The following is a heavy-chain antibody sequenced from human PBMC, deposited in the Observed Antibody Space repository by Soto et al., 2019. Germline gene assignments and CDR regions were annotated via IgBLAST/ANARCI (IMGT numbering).Heavy chain of an antibody. Sequence: QVQLVESGGGVVQPGRALRLSCAASGFIFSNYVMHWVRQAPGKGLEWVAVISYDGNSKHYADSVKGRFTISRDNYKSTLYVQMNSLRAEDTAVYYCARSYCGDDCALEHWGQGPLVTVSS. CDR3: ARSYCGDDCALEH. CDR1: GFIFSNYV. J-gene: IGHJ4*02. CDR2: ISYDGNSK. V-gene: IGHV3-30-3*01. D-gene: IGHD2-21*02.